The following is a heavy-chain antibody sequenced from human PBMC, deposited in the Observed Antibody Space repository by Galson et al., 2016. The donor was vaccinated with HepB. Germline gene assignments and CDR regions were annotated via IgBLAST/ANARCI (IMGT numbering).Heavy chain of an antibody. CDR1: GYTYKTYG. CDR2: LAASNGNT. Sequence: SVKVSCKASGYTYKTYGITWVRQAPGQGLGWMGWLAASNGNTIYGQNFQGRVTMTTDTSTSTAYMELRSLRSDDTAVYYCARTPYCGGDCSDFWGQGTLVTVSS. CDR3: ARTPYCGGDCSDF. D-gene: IGHD2-21*02. J-gene: IGHJ4*02. V-gene: IGHV1-18*01.